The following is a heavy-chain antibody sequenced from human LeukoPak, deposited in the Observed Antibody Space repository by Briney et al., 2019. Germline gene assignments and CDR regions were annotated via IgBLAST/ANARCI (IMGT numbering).Heavy chain of an antibody. CDR3: ARTARHLDY. CDR2: ISGSGRDI. V-gene: IGHV3-11*04. Sequence: PGGPLSLFCEASGFTFSDLYMSWIRQAPGKGLECLSYISGSGRDIKYGVCVRGRFPISRDNAKNLLYLNMNDLSLEHTAVYYFARTARHLDYWGQGTLVTVSS. CDR1: GFTFSDLY. D-gene: IGHD5-18*01. J-gene: IGHJ4*02.